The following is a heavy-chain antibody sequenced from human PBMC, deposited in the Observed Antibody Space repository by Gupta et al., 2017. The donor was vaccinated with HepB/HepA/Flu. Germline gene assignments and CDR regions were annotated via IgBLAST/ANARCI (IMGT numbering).Heavy chain of an antibody. D-gene: IGHD2-2*01. Sequence: QVQLQQWGAGLLKPSETLSLTCAVYGGSFSGYYWRWIRQPPGKGLEWIGEINHSGSTNYNPSLKSRVTISVDTSKNQFSLKLSSVTAADTAVYYCARGGFLPAARRGAFDIWGQGTMVTGSS. J-gene: IGHJ3*02. CDR3: ARGGFLPAARRGAFDI. CDR2: INHSGST. CDR1: GGSFSGYY. V-gene: IGHV4-34*01.